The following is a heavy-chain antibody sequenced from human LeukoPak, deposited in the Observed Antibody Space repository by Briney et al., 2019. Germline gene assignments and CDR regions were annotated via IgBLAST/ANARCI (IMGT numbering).Heavy chain of an antibody. Sequence: PGGSLRLSCAASGFTFSMYEVNCDSPAPGKGLEWVSYISSIGSTIYYADSVKGRFTIARDNAKNSLYLQMNSLRAEDTAVYYCAELGITMIGGVWGKGTTVTISS. V-gene: IGHV3-48*03. CDR1: GFTFSMYE. CDR3: AELGITMIGGV. J-gene: IGHJ6*04. CDR2: ISSIGSTI. D-gene: IGHD3-10*02.